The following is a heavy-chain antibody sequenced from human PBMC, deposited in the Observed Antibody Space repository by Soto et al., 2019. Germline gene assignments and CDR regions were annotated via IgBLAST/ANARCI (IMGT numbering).Heavy chain of an antibody. Sequence: PGGSLRLSCAASGFTFSSYGMHWVRQAPGKGLEWVAVISYDGSNKYYADSVKGRFTISRDNSKNTLYLQMNSLRAEDTAVYYCAKDRDYDFWRMTGYYYYYYGMDVWGQGTTVTVSS. V-gene: IGHV3-30*18. CDR2: ISYDGSNK. CDR3: AKDRDYDFWRMTGYYYYYYGMDV. CDR1: GFTFSSYG. D-gene: IGHD3-3*01. J-gene: IGHJ6*02.